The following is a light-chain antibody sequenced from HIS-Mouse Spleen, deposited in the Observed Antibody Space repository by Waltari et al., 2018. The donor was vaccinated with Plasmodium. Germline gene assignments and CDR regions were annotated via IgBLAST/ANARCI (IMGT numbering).Light chain of an antibody. CDR1: ALPKKY. V-gene: IGLV3-10*01. CDR3: YSTDSSGNHRV. Sequence: SYELTQPPSVSVSPGQTARITCPGDALPKKYVYWYQQKSGQAPVLVIYEDSKRPSVIPERFSGSSSGTMATLTISGAQVEDEADYYCYSTDSSGNHRVFGGGTKLTVL. CDR2: EDS. J-gene: IGLJ3*02.